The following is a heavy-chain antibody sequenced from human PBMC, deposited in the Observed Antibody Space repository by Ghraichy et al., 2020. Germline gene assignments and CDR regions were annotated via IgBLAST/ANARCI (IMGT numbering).Heavy chain of an antibody. J-gene: IGHJ4*02. D-gene: IGHD6-13*01. V-gene: IGHV4-59*05. Sequence: GSLRLSCAASGFTVSSNYMSWVRQAPGKGLEWIGSVYYSGSTYYNPSLKSRVTISVDTSKNQFSLKLTSVTASDTAMYYCARHRSSSWYEALDSWGQGTLVTVSS. CDR3: ARHRSSSWYEALDS. CDR2: VYYSGST. CDR1: GFTVSSNY.